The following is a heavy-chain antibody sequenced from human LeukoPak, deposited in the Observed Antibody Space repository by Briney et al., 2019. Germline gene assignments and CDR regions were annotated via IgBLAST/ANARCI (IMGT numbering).Heavy chain of an antibody. CDR3: ARTNVLLWFGELFQTNFDY. D-gene: IGHD3-10*01. CDR2: IYYSGST. J-gene: IGHJ4*02. Sequence: SETLSLTCTVSGGSISSSSYSWGWIRQPPGKGLEWIGSIYYSGSTYYNPSLKSRVTISVDTSKNQFSLKLSSVTAADTAVYYCARTNVLLWFGELFQTNFDYWGQGTLVTVSS. V-gene: IGHV4-39*01. CDR1: GGSISSSSYS.